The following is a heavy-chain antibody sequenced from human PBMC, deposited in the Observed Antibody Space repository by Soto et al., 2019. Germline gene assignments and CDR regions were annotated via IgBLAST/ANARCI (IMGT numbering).Heavy chain of an antibody. J-gene: IGHJ6*02. V-gene: IGHV3-30*18. CDR3: AKDRGSNWYYSDMVV. CDR2: ISHDGSNK. CDR1: GFTFSSYG. Sequence: QVQLVESEGGVVQPGRSLRLSCAASGFTFSSYGMHWVRQAPGKGLEWVAVISHDGSNKYYADSVKGRTTISSDNSKNTLYLQMNGLRPEDKAVYYCAKDRGSNWYYSDMVVWGQGTTVTVSS. D-gene: IGHD4-4*01.